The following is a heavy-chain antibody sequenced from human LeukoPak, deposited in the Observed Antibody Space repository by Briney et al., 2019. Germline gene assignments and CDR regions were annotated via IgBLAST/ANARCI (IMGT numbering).Heavy chain of an antibody. D-gene: IGHD5-24*01. Sequence: GGSLRLSCVASGFPFSSYWMTWVRQAPGKGLEWVANIKQDGSKKSYVDSVKGRFTISRDSAKNSLYLQMNSLRAEDTAIYYCTRVGYIDEGIDYWGQGTLVTVSS. J-gene: IGHJ4*02. CDR3: TRVGYIDEGIDY. V-gene: IGHV3-7*04. CDR1: GFPFSSYW. CDR2: IKQDGSKK.